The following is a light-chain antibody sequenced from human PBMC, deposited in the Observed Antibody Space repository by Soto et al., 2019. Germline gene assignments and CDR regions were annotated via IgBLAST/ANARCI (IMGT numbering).Light chain of an antibody. J-gene: IGLJ2*01. Sequence: QSVLTQPPSVSGAPGQRVTISCTGSSSNIGAGYDVHWYQQLPGTAPKLLIAGNSNRPSGVPDRFSGSKSGTSASLAITGLQAEDEAEYDCQSYDSSLSVLVFGGGTKLTVL. V-gene: IGLV1-40*01. CDR1: SSNIGAGYD. CDR3: QSYDSSLSVLV. CDR2: GNS.